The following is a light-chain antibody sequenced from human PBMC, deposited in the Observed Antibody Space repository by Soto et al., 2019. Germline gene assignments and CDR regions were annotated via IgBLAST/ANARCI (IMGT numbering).Light chain of an antibody. CDR1: QSVSSY. Sequence: EIVLTQSPTTLSLSRRERATLXXRASQSVSSYLAWYQQKPGQAPRXLIYDASNRATGIPARFSGSGSGTDFTLTISSLEPEDFAVSYCQQRSNLLTFGGGTNVEIK. CDR3: QQRSNLLT. J-gene: IGKJ4*01. V-gene: IGKV3-11*01. CDR2: DAS.